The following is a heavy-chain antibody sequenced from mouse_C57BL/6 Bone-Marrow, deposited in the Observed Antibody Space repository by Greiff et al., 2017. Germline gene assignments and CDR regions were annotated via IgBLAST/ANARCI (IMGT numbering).Heavy chain of an antibody. CDR3: ARHERYYDYEGYFDY. D-gene: IGHD2-4*01. J-gene: IGHJ2*01. CDR2: FYPGSGII. CDR1: CSLFPASP. V-gene: IGHV1-62-2*01. Sequence: LSFPSSCSLFPASPLPWVPQRSGQGLEWIGWFYPGSGIIKYHERFQDKATLTADNSSNTVYLELSRLTSEDSAVYFGARHERYYDYEGYFDYWGQGTTLTVSS.